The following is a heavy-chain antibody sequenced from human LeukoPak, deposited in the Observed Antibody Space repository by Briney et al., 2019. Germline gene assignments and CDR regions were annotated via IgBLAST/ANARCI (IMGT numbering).Heavy chain of an antibody. CDR3: AKDRSGYSGYDSDAFDI. V-gene: IGHV3-23*01. D-gene: IGHD5-12*01. CDR1: GFTFNNNA. J-gene: IGHJ3*02. Sequence: GGSLGLSCATSGFTFNNNAMSWVRQAPGKGLEWVSAINGGGDATEYADSVKGRFTISRDNSKNTLYLQMNSLRAEDTAVYYCAKDRSGYSGYDSDAFDIWGQGTMVTVSS. CDR2: INGGGDAT.